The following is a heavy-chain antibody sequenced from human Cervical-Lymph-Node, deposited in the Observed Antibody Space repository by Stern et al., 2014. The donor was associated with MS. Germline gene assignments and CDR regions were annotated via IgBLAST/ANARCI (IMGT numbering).Heavy chain of an antibody. Sequence: MQLVESGAEVKRPGSSVKVSCKVSEETFSTYAVSWVRQAPGQGLEYMGGIIPSLKAPNYVQKFLGRLTISADEFTNTAYMELSSLRSEDTALYYCARLGNNGLDVWGQGTMVVVSA. V-gene: IGHV1-69*01. CDR1: EETFSTYA. J-gene: IGHJ3*01. D-gene: IGHD2/OR15-2a*01. CDR3: ARLGNNGLDV. CDR2: IIPSLKAP.